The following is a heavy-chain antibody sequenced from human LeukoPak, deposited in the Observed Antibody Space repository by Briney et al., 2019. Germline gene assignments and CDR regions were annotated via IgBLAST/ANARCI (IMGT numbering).Heavy chain of an antibody. CDR3: ARTRKPSFYFDY. CDR2: ISGSGGST. J-gene: IGHJ4*02. Sequence: GGSLRLSCAASGFTFSSYAMSWVRQAPGKGLEWVSAISGSGGSTYYADSVKGRFTISRDNSKNTLYLQMNSLRAEDTAVYYCARTRKPSFYFDYWGQGTLVTVSS. V-gene: IGHV3-23*01. CDR1: GFTFSSYA. D-gene: IGHD2-2*01.